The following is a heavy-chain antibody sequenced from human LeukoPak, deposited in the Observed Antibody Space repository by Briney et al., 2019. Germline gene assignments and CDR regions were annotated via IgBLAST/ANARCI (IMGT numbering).Heavy chain of an antibody. CDR2: IKQDGSGK. D-gene: IGHD1-20*01. J-gene: IGHJ4*02. CDR3: ARDRDPLYDWNLEYYFDY. CDR1: GFTFSRYW. V-gene: IGHV3-7*01. Sequence: PGGSLRLSCAASGFTFSRYWMSWVRQAPGKGREGGANIKQDGSGKYYVDAVKGRFTLSRDNAKTSLYMQMNSLRAEDTAVYYCARDRDPLYDWNLEYYFDYWGQGTLVTVSS.